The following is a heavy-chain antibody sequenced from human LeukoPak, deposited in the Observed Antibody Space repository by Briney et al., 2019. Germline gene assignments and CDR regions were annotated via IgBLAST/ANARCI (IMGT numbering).Heavy chain of an antibody. CDR1: GYTFTSYG. J-gene: IGHJ4*02. D-gene: IGHD5-18*01. V-gene: IGHV1-18*01. CDR2: ISAYNGNT. Sequence: GASVKVSCKASGYTFTSYGISWVRQAPGQGREWMGWISAYNGNTNYAQKLQGRVTMTTDTSTSTAYMELRSLRSDDTAVYYCAKDPRDHSYGWSWRYFDYWGQGTLVTVSS. CDR3: AKDPRDHSYGWSWRYFDY.